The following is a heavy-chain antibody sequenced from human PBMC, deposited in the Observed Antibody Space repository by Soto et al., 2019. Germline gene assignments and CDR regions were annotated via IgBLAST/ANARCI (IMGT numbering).Heavy chain of an antibody. V-gene: IGHV4-59*08. CDR2: IYYSGST. J-gene: IGHJ4*02. CDR3: ARGSTGYSSSWYRY. Sequence: SETLSLTCTVSDGSISSYYWSWIRQPPGKGLEWIGYIYYSGSTNYNPSLKSRVTISVDTSKNQFSLKLSSVTAADTAVYYCARGSTGYSSSWYRYWGQGTLVTVSS. CDR1: DGSISSYY. D-gene: IGHD6-13*01.